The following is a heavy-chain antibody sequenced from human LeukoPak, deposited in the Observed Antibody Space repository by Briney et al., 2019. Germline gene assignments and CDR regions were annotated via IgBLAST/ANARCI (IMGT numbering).Heavy chain of an antibody. Sequence: ASGKVSCKASGYTFTSYGISWVRQPPGQGLEWMGWISAYNGNTNYAQKLQGRVTMTTDTSTSTAYMELRSLRSDDTAVYYCARSSDFWSGYPLDYWGQGTLVTVSS. J-gene: IGHJ4*02. D-gene: IGHD3-3*01. CDR2: ISAYNGNT. CDR1: GYTFTSYG. CDR3: ARSSDFWSGYPLDY. V-gene: IGHV1-18*01.